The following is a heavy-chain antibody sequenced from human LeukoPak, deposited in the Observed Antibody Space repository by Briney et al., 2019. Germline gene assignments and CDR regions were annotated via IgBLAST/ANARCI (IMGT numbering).Heavy chain of an antibody. V-gene: IGHV1-2*02. Sequence: ASVKVSCKASGYTFTGYYMHWVRQAPGQGLEWMGWINPNSGGTNYAQKFQGRVTMTRDTSISTAYMELSRLRSDDTAVYYCATIDIVAVPAAIPRNWFDPWGQGCLVTVSS. CDR2: INPNSGGT. J-gene: IGHJ5*02. CDR1: GYTFTGYY. D-gene: IGHD2-2*02. CDR3: ATIDIVAVPAAIPRNWFDP.